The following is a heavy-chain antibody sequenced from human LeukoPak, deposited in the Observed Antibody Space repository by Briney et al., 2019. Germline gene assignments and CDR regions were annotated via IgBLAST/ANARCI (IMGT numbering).Heavy chain of an antibody. CDR1: GLTFSSYN. CDR3: AKDEGFRAAAEGTPDY. CDR2: ISYDGSNK. Sequence: GRSLRLSCAASGLTFSSYNTHWVRQAPGKGLEWVALISYDGSNKYYADSVKGRFTISRDNSKDTLYLQMNSLRPEDTAVYYCAKDEGFRAAAEGTPDYWGQGTLVTVSS. V-gene: IGHV3-30*18. D-gene: IGHD6-13*01. J-gene: IGHJ4*02.